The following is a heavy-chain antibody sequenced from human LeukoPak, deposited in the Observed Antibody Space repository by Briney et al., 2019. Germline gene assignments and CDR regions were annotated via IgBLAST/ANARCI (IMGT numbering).Heavy chain of an antibody. D-gene: IGHD1-7*01. CDR1: GYXFTSYG. CDR2: ISAYNTNT. Sequence: GASVRVSCKASGYXFTSYGISWVRQAPGQGLEWMGWISAYNTNTNYAQNLQGRVTVTTDTSTSTAYMELRSLRSDDTAVYYCARALELHFDYWGQGTLVTVSS. CDR3: ARALELHFDY. J-gene: IGHJ4*02. V-gene: IGHV1-18*01.